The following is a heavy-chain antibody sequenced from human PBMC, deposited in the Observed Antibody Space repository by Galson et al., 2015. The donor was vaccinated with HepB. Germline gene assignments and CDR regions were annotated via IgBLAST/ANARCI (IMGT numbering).Heavy chain of an antibody. J-gene: IGHJ5*01. CDR1: GFTFSNAW. D-gene: IGHD2-2*01. V-gene: IGHV3-23*01. CDR3: ARNRVVESSGDWFDS. Sequence: SLRLSCAASGFTFSNAWMSWVRQAPGKGLEWVSAISGSGGSTYYADSVKGRFTISRDNSKNTLYLQMNSLRAEDTAVYYCARNRVVESSGDWFDSWGQGTLVTVSS. CDR2: ISGSGGST.